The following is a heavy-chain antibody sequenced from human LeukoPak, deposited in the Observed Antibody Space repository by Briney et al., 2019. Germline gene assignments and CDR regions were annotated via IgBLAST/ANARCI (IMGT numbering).Heavy chain of an antibody. J-gene: IGHJ4*02. CDR3: ARYCSGVSCYSGYDY. V-gene: IGHV3-64*01. CDR2: ISTNGGGT. Sequence: GGSLRLSCAVSGITLSSYWMSWVRQAPGKGLEYVSAISTNGGGTYYANSVKGRFTISRDNSKNTLYLQMGSLRAEDMAVYYCARYCSGVSCYSGYDYWGQGTLVTVSS. D-gene: IGHD2-15*01. CDR1: GITLSSYW.